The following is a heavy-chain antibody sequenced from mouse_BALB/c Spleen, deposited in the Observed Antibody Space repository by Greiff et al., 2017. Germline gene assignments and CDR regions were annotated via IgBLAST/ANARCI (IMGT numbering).Heavy chain of an antibody. D-gene: IGHD1-1*01. CDR2: IYPGNVNT. Sequence: QVQLKQSGPELVKPGASVRISCKASGYTFTSYYIHWVKQRPGQGLEWIGWIYPGNVNTKYNEKFKGKATLTADKSSSTAYMQLSSLTSEDSAVYFCARDYGSSPWFAYWGQGTLVTVSA. V-gene: IGHV1S56*01. CDR1: GYTFTSYY. J-gene: IGHJ3*01. CDR3: ARDYGSSPWFAY.